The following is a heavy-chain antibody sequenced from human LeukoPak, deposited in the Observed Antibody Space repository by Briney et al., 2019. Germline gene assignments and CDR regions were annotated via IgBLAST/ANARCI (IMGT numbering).Heavy chain of an antibody. CDR3: ARDQYDYVWGSYRPYFDY. Sequence: VASVKVSCKASGYTFTSYGISWVRQAPGQGLEWMGSISPYNGNTNYAERLQGRVIMTTDISTRTAYMELGSLRSDDTAVFYCARDQYDYVWGSYRPYFDYWGQGTLVTVSS. V-gene: IGHV1-18*04. J-gene: IGHJ4*02. CDR1: GYTFTSYG. D-gene: IGHD3-16*02. CDR2: ISPYNGNT.